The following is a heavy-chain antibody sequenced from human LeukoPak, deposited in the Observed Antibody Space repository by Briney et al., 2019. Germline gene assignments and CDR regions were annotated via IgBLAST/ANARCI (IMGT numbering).Heavy chain of an antibody. D-gene: IGHD3-3*01. Sequence: ASVKVSCKVSGYTLTELSMHWVRQAPGKGLEWMGGFDPEDGETIYAQKFQGRVTMTEDTSTDTAYMELSSLRSEDTAVYYCARGGIPIRFLEWLAAYYFDYWGQGTLVTVSS. CDR2: FDPEDGET. J-gene: IGHJ4*02. CDR3: ARGGIPIRFLEWLAAYYFDY. CDR1: GYTLTELS. V-gene: IGHV1-24*01.